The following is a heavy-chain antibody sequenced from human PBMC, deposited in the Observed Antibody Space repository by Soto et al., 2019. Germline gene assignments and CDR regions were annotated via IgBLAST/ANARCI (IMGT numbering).Heavy chain of an antibody. D-gene: IGHD6-19*01. Sequence: GGSLRLSCAASGFDFSTHVVHWVRQAPGQGLEWVAVISYDGYNAYYADSVKGRFTISRDNSKNTLYLQMNSLRAEDTAVYYCARGFGGYSSGWTIYYYYGMDVWGQGTTVTVSS. CDR1: GFDFSTHV. V-gene: IGHV3-30-3*01. CDR3: ARGFGGYSSGWTIYYYYGMDV. CDR2: ISYDGYNA. J-gene: IGHJ6*02.